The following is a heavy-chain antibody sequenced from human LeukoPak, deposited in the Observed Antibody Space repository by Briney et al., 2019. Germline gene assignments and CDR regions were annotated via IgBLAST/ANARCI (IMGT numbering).Heavy chain of an antibody. CDR2: ISGSGGTT. J-gene: IGHJ4*02. CDR1: GFTFSSYA. V-gene: IGHV3-23*01. Sequence: PGGSLRLSCAASGFTFSSYAMSWVRQAPGKGLEWVSAISGSGGTTYYADPVKGRFTISRDNSKNTLYLQMNSLRAEDTAVYYCAKAFSGWYYFDYWGQGTLVTVSS. D-gene: IGHD6-19*01. CDR3: AKAFSGWYYFDY.